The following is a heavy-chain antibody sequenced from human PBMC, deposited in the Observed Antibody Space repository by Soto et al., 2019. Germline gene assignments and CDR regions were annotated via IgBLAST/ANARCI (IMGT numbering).Heavy chain of an antibody. Sequence: GGSLRLSCAASGFTCSRHGMHWVRQAPGKGLEWVAVIWYDGSNKYYADSVKGRFTISRDNSKNTLYLQMNSLRAEDTAVYYCAREGYSDYYYYYGMDVWGQGTTVTVSS. D-gene: IGHD5-18*01. V-gene: IGHV3-33*01. J-gene: IGHJ6*02. CDR3: AREGYSDYYYYYGMDV. CDR2: IWYDGSNK. CDR1: GFTCSRHG.